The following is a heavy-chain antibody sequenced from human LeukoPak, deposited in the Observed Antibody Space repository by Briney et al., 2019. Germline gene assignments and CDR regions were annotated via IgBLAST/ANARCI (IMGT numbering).Heavy chain of an antibody. CDR3: ARGWGFFDY. CDR1: GGSISTYD. J-gene: IGHJ4*02. CDR2: IYYSGST. D-gene: IGHD3-16*01. V-gene: IGHV4-59*01. Sequence: SETLSLTCSVSGGSISTYDWTWIRQPPGKGLEWIGYIYYSGSTNYNPSLKSRVTISVDTSKNQFSPKLTSVTAADTAVYYCARGWGFFDYWGQGTLVAVSS.